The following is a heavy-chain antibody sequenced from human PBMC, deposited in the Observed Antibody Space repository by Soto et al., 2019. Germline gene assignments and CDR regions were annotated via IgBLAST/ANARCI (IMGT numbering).Heavy chain of an antibody. V-gene: IGHV3-23*01. D-gene: IGHD1-26*01. J-gene: IGHJ4*02. Sequence: EVQLLESGGGLVQPGGSLRLSCAASGFTFSSYAMSWVRQAHGKGLEWVSAISGSGGSTYYADSVKGRFTISRDNSKNTLYLQMNSLRAEDTAVYYCAKVLGGIVGATGGVYWGQGTLVTVSS. CDR1: GFTFSSYA. CDR3: AKVLGGIVGATGGVY. CDR2: ISGSGGST.